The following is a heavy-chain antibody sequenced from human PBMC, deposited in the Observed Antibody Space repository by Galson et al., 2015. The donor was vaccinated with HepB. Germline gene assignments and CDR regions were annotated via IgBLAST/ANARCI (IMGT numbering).Heavy chain of an antibody. V-gene: IGHV3-64*04. CDR3: ASRTRWGVIPS. CDR2: ISSNGGST. J-gene: IGHJ5*02. CDR1: GFTFRSYA. Sequence: SLRLSCAASGFTFRSYAMHWVRQAPGKGLEYVSAISSNGGSTDYVDSVKGRFTISRDFAKNSLYLQMNSLRAEDTAVYYCASRTRWGVIPSWGQGTLVTVSS. D-gene: IGHD3-16*02.